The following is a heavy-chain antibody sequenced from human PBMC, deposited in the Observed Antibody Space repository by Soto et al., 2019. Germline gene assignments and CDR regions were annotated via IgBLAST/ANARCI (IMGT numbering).Heavy chain of an antibody. CDR2: INPNNGDT. Sequence: ASVKVSCKASGYTFTGYYIHWVRQAPGQGLEWMGWINPNNGDTNYAQRFQGRVSMTRDTSTSTAYMELSSLRFDDTAVYYCARHSGYDYVFDYWGQGTLVTVSS. V-gene: IGHV1-2*02. J-gene: IGHJ4*02. CDR1: GYTFTGYY. D-gene: IGHD5-12*01. CDR3: ARHSGYDYVFDY.